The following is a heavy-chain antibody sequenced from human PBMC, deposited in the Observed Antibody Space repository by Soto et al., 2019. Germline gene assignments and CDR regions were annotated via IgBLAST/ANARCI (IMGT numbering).Heavy chain of an antibody. V-gene: IGHV3-48*03. J-gene: IGHJ5*02. Sequence: GGSLRVSCAASGFTFSGYGMNWVRQAPGKGLAWVSYISSSGSTIYYADSVKGRFTISRENAKNSLYLQMNSLRAEATAVYYCARDVGYWSSTSCWPYNWFDPWGQGTLVTVSS. CDR2: ISSSGSTI. CDR3: ARDVGYWSSTSCWPYNWFDP. CDR1: GFTFSGYG. D-gene: IGHD2-2*01.